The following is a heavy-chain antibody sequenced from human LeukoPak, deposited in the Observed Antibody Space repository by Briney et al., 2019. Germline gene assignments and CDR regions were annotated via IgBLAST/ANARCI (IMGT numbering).Heavy chain of an antibody. CDR1: GFTFSSYS. Sequence: GGSLRLSCAASGFTFSSYSMNWVRQAPGKGLEWVSSISSSSSYIYYADSVKGRFTVSRDNAKNSLYLQMNSLRAEDTAVYYCAKALSTMVRGVIITSGLHYYYGMDVWGQGTTVTVSS. D-gene: IGHD3-10*01. CDR3: AKALSTMVRGVIITSGLHYYYGMDV. V-gene: IGHV3-21*04. J-gene: IGHJ6*02. CDR2: ISSSSSYI.